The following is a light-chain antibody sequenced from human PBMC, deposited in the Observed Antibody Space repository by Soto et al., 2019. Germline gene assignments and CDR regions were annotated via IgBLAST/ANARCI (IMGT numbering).Light chain of an antibody. CDR3: QQSFT. CDR1: QSISSW. J-gene: IGKJ3*01. V-gene: IGKV1-5*03. Sequence: DIQMTQSPSTLSASVGDRVTITCRASQSISSWLAWYQQKPGKAPKLLIYKASSLKCGVPSRFSGSGSGTEFTLTISSLQPDDFATYYCQQSFTFGPGTKVDIK. CDR2: KAS.